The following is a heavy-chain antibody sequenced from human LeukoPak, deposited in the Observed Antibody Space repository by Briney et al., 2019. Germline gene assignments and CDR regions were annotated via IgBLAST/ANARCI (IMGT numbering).Heavy chain of an antibody. CDR2: IYYSGST. CDR1: GFTFSSYA. D-gene: IGHD2-15*01. CDR3: ARADGYCSGGSCYRLGFDF. J-gene: IGHJ4*02. Sequence: LRLSCAASGFTFSSYAMSWVRQHPGKGLEWIGNIYYSGSTFYNPSLRSRVTISIDTSKNQFSPNLSSVTAADTAIYYCARADGYCSGGSCYRLGFDFWGQGTLVTVSS. V-gene: IGHV4-31*02.